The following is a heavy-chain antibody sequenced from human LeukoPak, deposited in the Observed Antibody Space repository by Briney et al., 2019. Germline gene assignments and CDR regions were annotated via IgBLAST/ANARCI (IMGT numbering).Heavy chain of an antibody. CDR3: AKAKVVTSSSSGVDY. V-gene: IGHV3-23*01. CDR2: ISGSGGST. CDR1: GFTFSNYA. Sequence: GGSLRLSCVASGFTFSNYAMSWVRQASGKGLEWVSAISGSGGSTYYADSVKGRFTISRDNSKNTLYLQMNSLRAEDTAVYYCAKAKVVTSSSSGVDYWGQGTLVTVSS. D-gene: IGHD6-6*01. J-gene: IGHJ4*02.